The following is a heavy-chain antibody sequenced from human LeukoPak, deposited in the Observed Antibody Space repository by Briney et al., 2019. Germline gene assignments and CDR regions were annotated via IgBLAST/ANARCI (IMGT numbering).Heavy chain of an antibody. CDR3: ARGGTGDPHRLDY. CDR1: GGTFSSYA. J-gene: IGHJ4*02. V-gene: IGHV1-69*04. CDR2: IIPIPGIA. Sequence: SVKVSCKASGGTFSSYAISWVRQAPGQGLEWMGRIIPIPGIANYAQKFQGRVTITADKSTSTAYMELSSLRSEDTAVYYCARGGTGDPHRLDYWGQGTLVTVSS. D-gene: IGHD7-27*01.